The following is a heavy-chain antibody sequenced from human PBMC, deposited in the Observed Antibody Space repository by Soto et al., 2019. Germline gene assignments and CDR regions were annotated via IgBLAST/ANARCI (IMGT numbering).Heavy chain of an antibody. CDR2: IIPIFGTA. Sequence: QVQLVQSGAEVKKPGSSVKVSCKASGGTFSSYAISWVRQAPGQGLEWMGGIIPIFGTANYAQKFQGRVTITADESTSTAYIELSRLRSEDTGVYYCARDRVDCSSTSCYFLPWFDPWGQGTLVTVSS. J-gene: IGHJ5*02. CDR1: GGTFSSYA. D-gene: IGHD2-2*01. V-gene: IGHV1-69*01. CDR3: ARDRVDCSSTSCYFLPWFDP.